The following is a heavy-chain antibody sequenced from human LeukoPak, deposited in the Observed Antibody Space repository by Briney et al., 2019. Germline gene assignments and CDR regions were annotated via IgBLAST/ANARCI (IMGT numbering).Heavy chain of an antibody. CDR1: RFTFNSYT. J-gene: IGHJ5*02. CDR3: ARVAGWHWFDP. V-gene: IGHV3-21*04. CDR2: ISSSSNYI. Sequence: PGGSLRLSCAAPRFTFNSYTMNWVRQAPGKGLEWVSSISSSSNYIYYADSVKGRFTISRDNAKNTVYLQMNNMRVDDTAVYYCARVAGWHWFDPWGQGTLVTVSS. D-gene: IGHD6-19*01.